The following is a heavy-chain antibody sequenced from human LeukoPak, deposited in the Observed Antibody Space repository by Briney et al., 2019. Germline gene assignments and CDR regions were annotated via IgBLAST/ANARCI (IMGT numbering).Heavy chain of an antibody. V-gene: IGHV4-34*08. CDR3: ARIHSSGYTDFDAFDI. CDR1: GGIFNGYY. Sequence: PSETLSLTCAVYGGIFNGYYWSWIRQPPGKGLEWIGEINRSGTTNYNPTLKSRVTISVDTSKSQVSLKLSSVTAADTAVYYCARIHSSGYTDFDAFDIWGQGTMVTVSS. CDR2: INRSGTT. D-gene: IGHD3-22*01. J-gene: IGHJ3*02.